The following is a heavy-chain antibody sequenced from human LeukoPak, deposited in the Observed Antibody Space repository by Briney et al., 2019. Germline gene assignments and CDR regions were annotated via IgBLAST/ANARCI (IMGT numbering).Heavy chain of an antibody. CDR2: IYTSGIT. CDR1: GGSISSFY. Sequence: SETLSLTCTVSGGSISSFYWTWIRQPPGKGLECIGYIYTSGITNYNPSLKSRVTISVDTSKNQFSLKLSSVTAAGTAVYYCARQGGYSSPFSVWGEGTTVTVSS. CDR3: ARQGGYSSPFSV. D-gene: IGHD6-19*01. J-gene: IGHJ6*04. V-gene: IGHV4-4*09.